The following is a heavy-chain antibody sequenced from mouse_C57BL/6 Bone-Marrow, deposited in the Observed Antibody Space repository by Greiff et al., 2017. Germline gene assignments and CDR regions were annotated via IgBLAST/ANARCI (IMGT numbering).Heavy chain of an antibody. CDR2: INPEDGDT. V-gene: IGHV14-1*01. CDR1: GYTFTDYY. Sequence: EVQLQQSGAELVRPGASVKLSCTASGYTFTDYYMHWVKQRPEQGLEWIGRINPEDGDTEYAPKFQGKATMTADTSSNTAYLQLNSLTSEDSAVYYCSGGISYAMDYWGQGTSVTVSS. CDR3: SGGISYAMDY. J-gene: IGHJ4*01.